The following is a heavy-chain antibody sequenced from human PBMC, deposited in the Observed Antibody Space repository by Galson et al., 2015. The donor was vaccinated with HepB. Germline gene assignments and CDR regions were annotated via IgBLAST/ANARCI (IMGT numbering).Heavy chain of an antibody. Sequence: SLRLSCAASGFSFSGYWMTWVRQAPGKGLEWVAVISYDGSNKYYADSVKGRFTISRDNSKNTLYLQMNSLRAEDTAVYYCARQGNCGGDCYDYFDYWGQGTLVTVSS. CDR3: ARQGNCGGDCYDYFDY. D-gene: IGHD2-21*02. J-gene: IGHJ4*02. CDR1: GFSFSGYW. V-gene: IGHV3-30*03. CDR2: ISYDGSNK.